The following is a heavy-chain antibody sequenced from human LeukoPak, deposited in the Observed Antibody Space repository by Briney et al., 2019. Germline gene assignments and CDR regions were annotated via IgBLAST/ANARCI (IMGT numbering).Heavy chain of an antibody. CDR1: GYSFTSYW. V-gene: IGHV5-51*01. CDR2: IYPGDSDT. Sequence: GESLKISCKGSGYSFTSYWIGWVRQLPGKGLEWMGIIYPGDSDTRYSPSFQGQVTISADKSISTAYLQWSSLKASDTAMYCCARRAPPRSLDIWGQGTMVTVSS. J-gene: IGHJ3*02. CDR3: ARRAPPRSLDI.